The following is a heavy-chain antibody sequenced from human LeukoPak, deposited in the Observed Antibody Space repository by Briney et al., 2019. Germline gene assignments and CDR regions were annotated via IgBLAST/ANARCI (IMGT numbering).Heavy chain of an antibody. V-gene: IGHV4-4*02. Sequence: PSETLSLTCAVSGGSISSSNWWSWVRQPPGKGLEWIGEIYHSGSTNYNPSLKSRVTISVDKSKNQFSLKLSSVTAADTAVYYCARSPENIAVLLDYWGQGTLVTVSS. CDR2: IYHSGST. D-gene: IGHD2-15*01. CDR3: ARSPENIAVLLDY. J-gene: IGHJ4*02. CDR1: GGSISSSNW.